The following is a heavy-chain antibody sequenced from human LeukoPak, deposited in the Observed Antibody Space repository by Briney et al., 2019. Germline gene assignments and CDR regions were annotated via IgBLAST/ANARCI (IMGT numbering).Heavy chain of an antibody. CDR1: GGSISSYY. D-gene: IGHD3-22*01. Sequence: SETLSLTCTVSGGSISSYYWSWIRQPPGKGLEWIGYIYYSGSTNYNPSLKSRVTISVDTSKNQFSLKPSSVTAADTAVYYCARVDDSSGNDAFDIWGQGTMVTVSS. V-gene: IGHV4-59*12. CDR3: ARVDDSSGNDAFDI. J-gene: IGHJ3*02. CDR2: IYYSGST.